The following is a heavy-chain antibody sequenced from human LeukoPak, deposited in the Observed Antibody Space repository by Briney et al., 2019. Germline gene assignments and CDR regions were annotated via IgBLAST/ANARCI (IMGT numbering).Heavy chain of an antibody. CDR3: ARDSDDSSGYYSPEYCYGMDV. Sequence: GASVKVSCTASGYTFTSYAMHWVRQAPGQRLEWMGWINAGNGNTKYSQKFQGRVTITRDTSASTAYMELSSLRSEDTAVYYCARDSDDSSGYYSPEYCYGMDVWGQGTTVTVSS. V-gene: IGHV1-3*01. D-gene: IGHD3-22*01. CDR2: INAGNGNT. J-gene: IGHJ6*02. CDR1: GYTFTSYA.